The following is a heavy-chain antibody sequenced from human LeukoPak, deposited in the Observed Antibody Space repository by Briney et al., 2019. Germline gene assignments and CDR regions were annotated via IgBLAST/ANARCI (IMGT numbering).Heavy chain of an antibody. Sequence: SVKVSCKASGYTFTSYDINWVRQATGQGLEWMGGILPIFRMTNYAEKFQGRVTITADESTTTAYLERNSLRSEDTAVYYCAICSSTWSGDKPDSWGQGSLVTVSS. CDR3: AICSSTWSGDKPDS. CDR1: GYTFTSYD. CDR2: ILPIFRMT. J-gene: IGHJ4*02. D-gene: IGHD2-2*01. V-gene: IGHV1-69*13.